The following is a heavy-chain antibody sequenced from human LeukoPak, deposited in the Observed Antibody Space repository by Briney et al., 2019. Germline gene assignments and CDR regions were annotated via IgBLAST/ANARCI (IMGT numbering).Heavy chain of an antibody. CDR1: GFTFHDYA. CDR2: ISRNSVTI. V-gene: IGHV3-9*03. Sequence: PGGSLRLSCVASGFTFHDYAMHWVRQAPGKGLEWVSGISRNSVTIDYANSVKGRFTIFRDNAKNSLYLQMNSLEPEDLGLYYCAPSKGGGGFDPWGQGTLVTVSS. CDR3: APSKGGGGFDP. J-gene: IGHJ5*02. D-gene: IGHD3-16*01.